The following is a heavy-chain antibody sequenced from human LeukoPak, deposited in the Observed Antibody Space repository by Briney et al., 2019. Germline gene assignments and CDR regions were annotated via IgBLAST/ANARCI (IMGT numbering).Heavy chain of an antibody. CDR1: GGSISSYY. Sequence: SETLSLTCTVSGGSISSYYWSWIRQPPGKGLEWIGYIYTSGSTNYNPSLKSRVTISVDTSKNQLSLKLSSVTAADTAVYYCARQGVVVVPAAARRYYYYYYMDVWGKGTTVTVSS. D-gene: IGHD2-2*01. J-gene: IGHJ6*03. CDR3: ARQGVVVVPAAARRYYYYYYMDV. V-gene: IGHV4-4*09. CDR2: IYTSGST.